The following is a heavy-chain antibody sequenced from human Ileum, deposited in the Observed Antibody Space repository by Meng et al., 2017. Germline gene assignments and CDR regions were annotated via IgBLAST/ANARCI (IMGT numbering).Heavy chain of an antibody. CDR2: IYYSGGT. Sequence: QVPLRQWGGGLLRPSETLSLTCAVYGGSFSGYYWSWVRQPPGKGLEWIGEIYYSGGTKYNPSLKSRVTISGDTSKNQFSLKLTSVTAADTAVYYCARHLGRSFDYWGQGTLVTVSS. J-gene: IGHJ4*02. CDR1: GGSFSGYY. CDR3: ARHLGRSFDY. D-gene: IGHD3-16*01. V-gene: IGHV4-34*01.